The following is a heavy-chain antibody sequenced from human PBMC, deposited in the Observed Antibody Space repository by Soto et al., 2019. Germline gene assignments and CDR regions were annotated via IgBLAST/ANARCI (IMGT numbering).Heavy chain of an antibody. CDR3: AKETLPSAYADD. J-gene: IGHJ4*02. D-gene: IGHD2-2*01. CDR1: GYSFSTYD. Sequence: EVQLLDSGGGLVQPGGSLRLSCAASGYSFSTYDMSWVGQAAGKGLEWGSSVLDSVDATYYADSVKGRFTISRDNSKNTVYLQMNSLRAEDTAVYYCAKETLPSAYADDWGQGTLVTISS. V-gene: IGHV3-23*01. CDR2: VLDSVDAT.